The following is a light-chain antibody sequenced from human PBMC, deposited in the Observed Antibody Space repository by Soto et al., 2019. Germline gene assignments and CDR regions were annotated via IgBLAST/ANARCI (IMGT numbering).Light chain of an antibody. CDR2: DVS. J-gene: IGKJ2*01. V-gene: IGKV3-20*01. Sequence: EIVLSQSPGTLSLSPGERATLSCRASQSVTNSYLAWYQQKPGQAPRLVIYDVSSRATGIPDRFSGSGSGTDCTLTISRLEPEDFAVFYCQQYGSSPNTFGQGTKLEIK. CDR3: QQYGSSPNT. CDR1: QSVTNSY.